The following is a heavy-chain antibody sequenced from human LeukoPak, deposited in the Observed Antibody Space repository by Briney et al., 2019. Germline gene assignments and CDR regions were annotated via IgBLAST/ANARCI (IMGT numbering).Heavy chain of an antibody. V-gene: IGHV4-38-2*01. CDR2: IYHSGST. Sequence: PSETLSLTCAVSTYSSSSGYYWGWIRQPPGKGLEWIGSIYHSGSTYYNPSLKSRVTISVDTSKNQFSLKLSSVTAADTAVYYCARQGDYGDYGGDYWGQGTLVTVSS. CDR3: ARQGDYGDYGGDY. CDR1: TYSSSSGYY. J-gene: IGHJ4*02. D-gene: IGHD4-17*01.